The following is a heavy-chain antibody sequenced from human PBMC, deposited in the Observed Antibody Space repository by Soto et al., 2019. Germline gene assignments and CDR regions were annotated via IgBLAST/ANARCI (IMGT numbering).Heavy chain of an antibody. CDR1: GGSISSGGSY. D-gene: IGHD2-21*01. V-gene: IGHV4-31*03. CDR3: ARERDGGAAFDI. Sequence: QVQLQESGPGLVKPSQTLSLTCIVSGGSISSGGSYWSWIRQHPGKGLEWIGYIYYRGSTYYNPSPKSRVTISADTSKNQFSLKLSSVTAADTAVYYCARERDGGAAFDIWGQGTMVTVSS. CDR2: IYYRGST. J-gene: IGHJ3*02.